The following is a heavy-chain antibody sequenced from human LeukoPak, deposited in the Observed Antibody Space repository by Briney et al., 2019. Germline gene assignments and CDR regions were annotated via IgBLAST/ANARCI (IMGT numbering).Heavy chain of an antibody. Sequence: SQTLSLTCAISGDSVSSNSAAWNWIRQSPSRGLESLVRTYYRSKWYNDYAVSVKSRITINPDTSKNQFSLQLNSVTPEDTAVYYCARDAAGYDILTGYGFDPWGQGTLVTVSS. J-gene: IGHJ5*02. CDR3: ARDAAGYDILTGYGFDP. V-gene: IGHV6-1*01. D-gene: IGHD3-9*01. CDR2: TYYRSKWYN. CDR1: GDSVSSNSAA.